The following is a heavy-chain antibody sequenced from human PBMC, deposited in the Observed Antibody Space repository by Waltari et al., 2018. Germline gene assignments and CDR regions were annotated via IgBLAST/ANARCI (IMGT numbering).Heavy chain of an antibody. J-gene: IGHJ6*02. Sequence: QVQLVQSGAEVKKPGASVKVSCKASGYTFTSYAMHWVRQAPGQGLEWMGWINIGNGNTKYSQNFQGRVTITRDTSASTAYMEVSSLRSEDRAVYYCAGVGCSGGICYIPYGMDVWGQGTTVTVSS. V-gene: IGHV1-3*04. CDR3: AGVGCSGGICYIPYGMDV. CDR1: GYTFTSYA. CDR2: INIGNGNT. D-gene: IGHD2-8*02.